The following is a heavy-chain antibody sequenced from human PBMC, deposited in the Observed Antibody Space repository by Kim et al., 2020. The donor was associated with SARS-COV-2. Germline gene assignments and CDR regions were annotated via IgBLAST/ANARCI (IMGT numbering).Heavy chain of an antibody. Sequence: ASVKVSCKTSGYSFTDYYIHWVRQAPGQGLEWMGWINPNSGGTSYAQNFQGRVTMTRDTSINTAYMELTRLRPDDTAVYYCARDLMRNYVFGGFDVWGQGTMVTVSS. D-gene: IGHD1-7*01. CDR2: INPNSGGT. CDR1: GYSFTDYY. CDR3: ARDLMRNYVFGGFDV. J-gene: IGHJ3*01. V-gene: IGHV1-2*02.